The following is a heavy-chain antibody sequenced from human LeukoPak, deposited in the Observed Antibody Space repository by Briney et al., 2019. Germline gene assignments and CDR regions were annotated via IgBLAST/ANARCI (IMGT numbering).Heavy chain of an antibody. Sequence: GRSLRLSCAASGFTFDDYAMHWVRQAPGEGLEWVSGISWNSGSIGYADSVKGRFTISRDNAKNSLYLQMNSLRAEDMALYYCAKDTSSGYYGLFDYWGQGTLVTVSS. V-gene: IGHV3-9*03. CDR3: AKDTSSGYYGLFDY. CDR1: GFTFDDYA. J-gene: IGHJ4*02. D-gene: IGHD3-22*01. CDR2: ISWNSGSI.